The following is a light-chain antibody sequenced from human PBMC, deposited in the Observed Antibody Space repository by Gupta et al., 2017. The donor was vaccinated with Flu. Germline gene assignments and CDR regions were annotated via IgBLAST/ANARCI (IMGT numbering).Light chain of an antibody. Sequence: DIQMTQSPSSLSASVGDRITITCQASQDIRISLNWYQQKPGRAPKLLIYDATTLETGVPSRFSGGGSGTHFSLIINSRQPEDTATYFCQQYDSLPSYTFGQGTXLEIK. CDR1: QDIRIS. CDR2: DAT. CDR3: QQYDSLPSYT. J-gene: IGKJ2*01. V-gene: IGKV1-33*01.